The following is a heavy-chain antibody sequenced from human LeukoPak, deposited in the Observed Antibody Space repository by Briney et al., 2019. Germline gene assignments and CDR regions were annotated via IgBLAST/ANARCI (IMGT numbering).Heavy chain of an antibody. Sequence: GGSLRLSCAASGFTFSSYAMSWVRQAPGKGLEWVPAMSGSGGSTYYADSVKGRFTISRDNSKNTLYLQMNSLRAEDTAVYYCAKEMFCSSTSCYRFPTGDYWGQGTLVTVSS. CDR1: GFTFSSYA. V-gene: IGHV3-23*01. D-gene: IGHD2-2*02. CDR2: MSGSGGST. CDR3: AKEMFCSSTSCYRFPTGDY. J-gene: IGHJ4*02.